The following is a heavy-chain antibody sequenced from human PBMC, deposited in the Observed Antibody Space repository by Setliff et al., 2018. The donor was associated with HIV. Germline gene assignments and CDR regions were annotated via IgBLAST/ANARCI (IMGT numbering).Heavy chain of an antibody. J-gene: IGHJ4*02. D-gene: IGHD6-13*01. CDR3: AKDPVRAHGGSGWYYFDS. CDR1: GFTFSSFA. Sequence: GGSLRLSCAASGFTFSSFAMSWVRQAPGKGLEWVSTTTGTGGSTYYTDSVRGRFAISRDNSKNTLYLQMNNLRVEDTAIYYCAKDPVRAHGGSGWYYFDSWGQGTLVTVSS. V-gene: IGHV3-23*01. CDR2: TTGTGGST.